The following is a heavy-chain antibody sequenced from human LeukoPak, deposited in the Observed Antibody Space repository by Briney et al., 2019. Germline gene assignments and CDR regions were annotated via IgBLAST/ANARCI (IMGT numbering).Heavy chain of an antibody. V-gene: IGHV3-48*01. J-gene: IGHJ4*02. CDR1: GFTFSSYS. CDR3: AKDLGGEGWLEYYFDY. D-gene: IGHD1-26*01. CDR2: ISSSSSTI. Sequence: GGSLRLSCAASGFTFSSYSMNWVRQAPGKGLEWVSYISSSSSTIYYAGSVKGRFTISRDNSKNTLYLQMNSLGAEDTAVYYCAKDLGGEGWLEYYFDYWGQGTLVTVSS.